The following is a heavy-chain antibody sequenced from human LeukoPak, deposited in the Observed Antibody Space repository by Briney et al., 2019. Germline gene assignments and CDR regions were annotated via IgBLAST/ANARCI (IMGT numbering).Heavy chain of an antibody. D-gene: IGHD6-19*01. CDR1: GFTFSSYA. CDR3: ASRDSSGWPYYFDY. J-gene: IGHJ4*02. V-gene: IGHV3-23*01. CDR2: ISGSGGTT. Sequence: PGGSLRLSCAASGFTFSSYAMSWVRQAPGKGLEWVSAISGSGGTTYYADSVKGRFTISRENPKNTLYLQLNSLRAEDTAVYYCASRDSSGWPYYFDYWGQGTLVTVSS.